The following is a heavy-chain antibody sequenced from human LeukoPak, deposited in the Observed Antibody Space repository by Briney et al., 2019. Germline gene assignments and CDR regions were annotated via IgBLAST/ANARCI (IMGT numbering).Heavy chain of an antibody. J-gene: IGHJ4*02. V-gene: IGHV1-69*06. CDR3: ARDLGYCTNGVCHTRFDY. D-gene: IGHD2-8*01. CDR1: GGTFSSYA. Sequence: SVKVSCKASGGTFSSYAISWVRQAPGQGLEWMGGIIPIFGTANYAQNFQGRVTMTRDTSTSTVYMELRSLRSDDTAVYYCARDLGYCTNGVCHTRFDYWGQGTLVAVSS. CDR2: IIPIFGTA.